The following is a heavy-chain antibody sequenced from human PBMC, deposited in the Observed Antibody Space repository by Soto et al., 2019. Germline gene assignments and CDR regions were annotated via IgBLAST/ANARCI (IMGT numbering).Heavy chain of an antibody. CDR2: IDWDDDK. CDR3: ARMYSVNWFDP. J-gene: IGHJ5*02. CDR1: GFSLSTSGMR. D-gene: IGHD6-13*01. Sequence: SGPTLVNPTQTLTLTCTFSGFSLSTSGMRVSWIRQPPGKALEWLARIDWDDDKFYSTSLKTRLTISKDTSKSQVVLTMTNMDPVDTATYYCARMYSVNWFDPWGQGTLVAVSS. V-gene: IGHV2-70*04.